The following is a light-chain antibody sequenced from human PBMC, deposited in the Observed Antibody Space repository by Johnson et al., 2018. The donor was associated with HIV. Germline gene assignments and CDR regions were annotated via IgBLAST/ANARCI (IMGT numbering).Light chain of an antibody. CDR2: ENN. V-gene: IGLV1-51*02. CDR3: GTWDSSLKGV. Sequence: VLTQSPSVSAAPGQKVTISCSGSSSNIGNNYVSWYQQLPGTAPKLLIYENNKRPSGIPDRFSGSKSGTSATLGITGLQTGDEAVYYCGTWDSSLKGVFGIGTKGTVL. CDR1: SSNIGNNY. J-gene: IGLJ1*01.